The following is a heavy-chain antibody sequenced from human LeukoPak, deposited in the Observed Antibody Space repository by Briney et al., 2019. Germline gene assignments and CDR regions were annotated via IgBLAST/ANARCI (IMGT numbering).Heavy chain of an antibody. CDR3: ARGGTYASGSYNY. D-gene: IGHD3-10*01. CDR2: LNSGGSVT. J-gene: IGHJ4*02. Sequence: GGSLRLSCAASGFTLSNAWMSWVRQAPGKGLVWVSHLNSGGSVTTYADSVKGRFTISRDNAKDTLYLQMDSLRDEDTAVYYCARGGTYASGSYNYWGQGTLVTVSS. CDR1: GFTLSNAW. V-gene: IGHV3-74*01.